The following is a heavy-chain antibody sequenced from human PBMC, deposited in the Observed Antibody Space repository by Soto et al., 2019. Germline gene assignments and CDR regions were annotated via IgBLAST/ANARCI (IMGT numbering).Heavy chain of an antibody. CDR3: VRALRHTAMVYPWFDP. CDR2: VYESGYT. D-gene: IGHD5-18*01. Sequence: SSETPSLTCTVSGASVSTGAYYWGWVRQRPGRGLEWIGYVYESGYTYYNMSLKSRLTISLDRSNNQFSLGLTSVTAADTAVYYCVRALRHTAMVYPWFDPWGQGTLVTVSS. J-gene: IGHJ5*02. CDR1: GASVSTGAYY. V-gene: IGHV4-31*03.